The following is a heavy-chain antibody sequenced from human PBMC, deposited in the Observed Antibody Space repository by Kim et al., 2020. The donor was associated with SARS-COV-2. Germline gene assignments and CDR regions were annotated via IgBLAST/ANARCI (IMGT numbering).Heavy chain of an antibody. CDR2: TSSSSSYK. CDR1: GFVFSSYS. CDR3: ARGSFYVSGMVPDFFDC. V-gene: IGHV3-21*06. J-gene: IGHJ4*02. Sequence: GSLRLSCAASGFVFSSYSVNWVRQAPGKGLEWVSSTSSSSSYKYYTDSVKGRFTISRDNAKNSLYLQMNSLRAEDTAVYYCARGSFYVSGMVPDFFDCWGQGTLVTVSS. D-gene: IGHD3-10*01.